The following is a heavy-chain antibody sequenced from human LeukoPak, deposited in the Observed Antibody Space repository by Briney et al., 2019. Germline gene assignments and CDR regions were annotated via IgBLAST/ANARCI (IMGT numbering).Heavy chain of an antibody. D-gene: IGHD4-17*01. V-gene: IGHV4-30-4*01. J-gene: IGHJ3*02. Sequence: KTSETPSLTCTVSGGSISSGDYYWSWIRQPPGQGLEWIGYIYYSGSTYYNPSLKSRVTISLDTSQNQFSLKLSSVTAADTAVYYCARHDYGDYGAFDIWGQGTMVTVSS. CDR1: GGSISSGDYY. CDR2: IYYSGST. CDR3: ARHDYGDYGAFDI.